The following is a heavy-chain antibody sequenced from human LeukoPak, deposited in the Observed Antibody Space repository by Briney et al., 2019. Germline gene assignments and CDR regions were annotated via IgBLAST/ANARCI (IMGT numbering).Heavy chain of an antibody. D-gene: IGHD3/OR15-3a*01. Sequence: ASVKVSCKASGYTFTGYYMHWVRQAPGQGLEWMGWINPNSGGTNYAQKFQGRVTMTRDTSISTAYMELSRLRSDGTAVYYCARDLIVEGGNWFDPWGQGTLVTVSS. V-gene: IGHV1-2*02. CDR2: INPNSGGT. CDR1: GYTFTGYY. J-gene: IGHJ5*02. CDR3: ARDLIVEGGNWFDP.